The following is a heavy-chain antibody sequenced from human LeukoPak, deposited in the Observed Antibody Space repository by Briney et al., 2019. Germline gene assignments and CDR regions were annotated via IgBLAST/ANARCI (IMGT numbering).Heavy chain of an antibody. Sequence: ASVKVSCKASGYTFTSYYMHWVRQAPGQGLEWMGIINPNGGSTSYAQKFQGRVTMTRDTSTSTVYMELSSLRSEDTAVYYCARGGSIVGATVIFDYWGQGTLVTVSS. CDR1: GYTFTSYY. CDR2: INPNGGST. V-gene: IGHV1-46*01. CDR3: ARGGSIVGATVIFDY. J-gene: IGHJ4*02. D-gene: IGHD1-26*01.